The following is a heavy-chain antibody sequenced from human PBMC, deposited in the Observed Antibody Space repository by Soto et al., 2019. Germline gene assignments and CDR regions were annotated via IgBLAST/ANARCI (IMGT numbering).Heavy chain of an antibody. CDR2: INPNSGGT. CDR1: RCTFTGYY. Sequence: ASVQVSCKASRCTFTGYYMHWVRQAPGQGLEWMGWINPNSGGTNYAQKFQGWVTMTRDTSISTAYMELSRLRSDDTAVYYCARGGLHLGELSPPNDYYYMDVWGKGTTVTVSS. CDR3: ARGGLHLGELSPPNDYYYMDV. D-gene: IGHD3-16*02. J-gene: IGHJ6*03. V-gene: IGHV1-2*04.